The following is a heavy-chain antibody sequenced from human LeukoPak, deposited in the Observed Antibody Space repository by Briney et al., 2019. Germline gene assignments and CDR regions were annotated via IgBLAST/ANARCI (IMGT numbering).Heavy chain of an antibody. CDR1: GCSFSSYC. V-gene: IGHV3-48*02. Sequence: RGSLRLSCAPSGCSFSSYCMHWVRQDPGAGREWASYISGSTNTIYYAASVKGRFTISRDNAKNSLILQMNSLRDEDTAVYYCARGGYGANDDAFDIWGQGTMVTVPS. D-gene: IGHD4-23*01. CDR2: ISGSTNTI. J-gene: IGHJ3*02. CDR3: ARGGYGANDDAFDI.